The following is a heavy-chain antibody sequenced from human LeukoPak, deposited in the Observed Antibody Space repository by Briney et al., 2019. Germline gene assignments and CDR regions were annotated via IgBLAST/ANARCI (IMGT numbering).Heavy chain of an antibody. CDR3: ARGTPRWLQFDY. V-gene: IGHV4-61*02. CDR1: GGSISSGSYY. J-gene: IGHJ4*02. CDR2: IYTSGST. D-gene: IGHD5-24*01. Sequence: SETLSLTCTVSGGSISSGSYYWSWIRQPAGKGLEWIGRIYTSGSTNYNPSLKSRVTLSVDTSKNQFSLKLSSVTAADTAVYYCARGTPRWLQFDYWGQGTLVTVSS.